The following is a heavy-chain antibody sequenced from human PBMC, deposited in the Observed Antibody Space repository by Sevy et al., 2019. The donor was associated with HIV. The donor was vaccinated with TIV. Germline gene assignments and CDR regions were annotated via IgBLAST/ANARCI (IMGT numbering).Heavy chain of an antibody. CDR1: KFPFRSNS. CDR3: AKDLRVVIPAAMQPADL. D-gene: IGHD2-2*01. CDR2: INFDGSDR. Sequence: GGSLRLSCVASKFPFRSNSFHWVRQPPGKGLEWLSYINFDGSDRKYADSVKGRFTVSRDNSKNTLYLQMNSLRAEDTAVYYCAKDLRVVIPAAMQPADLWGQGTLVTVSS. V-gene: IGHV3-30*02. J-gene: IGHJ5*02.